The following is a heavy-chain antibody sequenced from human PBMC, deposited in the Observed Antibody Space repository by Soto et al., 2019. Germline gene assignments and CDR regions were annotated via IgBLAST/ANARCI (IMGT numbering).Heavy chain of an antibody. CDR3: ATRITVFGLLVPPFDP. CDR2: INHSGST. J-gene: IGHJ5*02. V-gene: IGHV4-34*01. D-gene: IGHD3-3*01. Sequence: SETLPLTCAVYGGSFSGYYWSWIRQPPGKGLEGIGEINHSGSTNYTPSLKSRVTISVDTSKNQFSLKLSSVTAADTAVYYCATRITVFGLLVPPFDPWGQGTQVTVSS. CDR1: GGSFSGYY.